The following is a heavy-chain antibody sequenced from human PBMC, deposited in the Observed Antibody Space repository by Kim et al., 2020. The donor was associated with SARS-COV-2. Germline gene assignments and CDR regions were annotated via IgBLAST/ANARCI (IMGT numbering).Heavy chain of an antibody. Sequence: GGSLRLSCTASGFTFGDYAMSWFRQAPGKGLEWVGFIRSKAYGGTTEYAASVKGRFTISRDDSKSIAYLQMNSLKTEDTAVYYCTRDLDWNDVGPLYYYYGMDVWGQGTTVTVSS. CDR3: TRDLDWNDVGPLYYYYGMDV. V-gene: IGHV3-49*03. D-gene: IGHD1-1*01. J-gene: IGHJ6*02. CDR1: GFTFGDYA. CDR2: IRSKAYGGTT.